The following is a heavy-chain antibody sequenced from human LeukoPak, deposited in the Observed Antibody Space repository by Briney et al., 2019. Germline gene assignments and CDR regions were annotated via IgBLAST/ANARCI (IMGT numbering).Heavy chain of an antibody. Sequence: GGSLRLSCAASGFTFSSYSMNWVRQAPGKGLEWVSSISSSSSYIYYADSVKGRFTISRDNSKNTLYLQMNSLRAEDTAVYYCAKGSCSSTSCYTFDYWGQGTLVTVSS. V-gene: IGHV3-21*04. CDR2: ISSSSSYI. D-gene: IGHD2-2*02. CDR1: GFTFSSYS. CDR3: AKGSCSSTSCYTFDY. J-gene: IGHJ4*02.